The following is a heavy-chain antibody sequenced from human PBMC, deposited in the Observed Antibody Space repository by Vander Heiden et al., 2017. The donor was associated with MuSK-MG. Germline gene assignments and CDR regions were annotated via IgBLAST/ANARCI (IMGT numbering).Heavy chain of an antibody. V-gene: IGHV4-38-2*01. Sequence: QVQLQESGPGLVKPSETLSLPCAVSGYSISSAYFWAWTRQPPGKGLEWIASLYHRGDTHYNPSLKSRVTISLDTSKNQFSLRLSSVTAADTAEYDCARANYGDFRRRHFDYWGQGTLVTVSS. CDR2: LYHRGDT. CDR3: ARANYGDFRRRHFDY. J-gene: IGHJ4*02. D-gene: IGHD4-17*01. CDR1: GYSISSAYF.